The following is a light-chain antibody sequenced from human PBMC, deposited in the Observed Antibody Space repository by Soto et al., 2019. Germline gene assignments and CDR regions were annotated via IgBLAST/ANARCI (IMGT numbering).Light chain of an antibody. Sequence: DIQMTQSPSSLYASLGERVTIACQSSHDVSRYLNWFQQKPGEAPNLLIYDASNLARGVPSRFSGSGSGTHFTFTISRLQPEDVATYYCQQYKSMLSFGGGT. CDR3: QQYKSMLS. CDR2: DAS. CDR1: HDVSRY. V-gene: IGKV1-33*01. J-gene: IGKJ4*01.